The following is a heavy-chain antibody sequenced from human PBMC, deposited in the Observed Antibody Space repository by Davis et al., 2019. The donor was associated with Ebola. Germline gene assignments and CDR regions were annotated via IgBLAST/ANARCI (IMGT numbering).Heavy chain of an antibody. V-gene: IGHV3-23*01. CDR1: GFTFSSYA. CDR3: AKDGPVNWLVKGYFDL. Sequence: PGGSLRLSCAASGFTFSSYAMSWVRQAPGKGLEWVSAISGSGGSTYYADSVKGRFTISRDNSKNTLYLQMNSLRAEDTAVYYCAKDGPVNWLVKGYFDLWGRGTLVTVSS. J-gene: IGHJ2*01. CDR2: ISGSGGST. D-gene: IGHD6-19*01.